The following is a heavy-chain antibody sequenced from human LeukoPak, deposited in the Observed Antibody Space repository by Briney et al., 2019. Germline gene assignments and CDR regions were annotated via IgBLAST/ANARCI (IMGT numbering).Heavy chain of an antibody. CDR1: GGSISSYY. CDR2: IYHSGST. J-gene: IGHJ5*02. V-gene: IGHV4-59*08. Sequence: SETLSLTCTVSGGSISSYYWSWIRQPPGRGLEWIGSIYHSGSTYYNPSLKSRVTISVDTSKTQFSLRLNSVTAADTAVYYCVRFSGYCAGGSCPGNWFDPWGQGTLVTVSS. CDR3: VRFSGYCAGGSCPGNWFDP. D-gene: IGHD2-15*01.